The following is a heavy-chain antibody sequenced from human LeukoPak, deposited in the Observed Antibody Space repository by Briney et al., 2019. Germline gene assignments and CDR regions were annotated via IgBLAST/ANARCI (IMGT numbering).Heavy chain of an antibody. J-gene: IGHJ5*02. D-gene: IGHD3-3*01. V-gene: IGHV4-4*07. CDR2: IYTSGST. Sequence: SETPSLTCTVSGGSISSYYWSWIRQPAGKGLEWIGRIYTSGSTNYNPSLKSRVTMSVDTSKNQFSLKLSSVTAADTAVYYCARQGYDFWSGTSGWWFDPWGQGTLVTVSS. CDR3: ARQGYDFWSGTSGWWFDP. CDR1: GGSISSYY.